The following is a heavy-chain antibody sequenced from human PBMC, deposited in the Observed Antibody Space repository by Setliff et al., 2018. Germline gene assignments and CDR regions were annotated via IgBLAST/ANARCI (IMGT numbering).Heavy chain of an antibody. CDR3: AKDGSSVVRFLYMDV. CDR2: INPNRGAT. Sequence: VSCKASGYTFSYYYVHWVRQAPGQGLEWREWINPNRGATNFARRFEGRVTLTRDTSINTAYMELSRLRHDDTAIYYCAKDGSSVVRFLYMDVRGKGTTVTVSS. V-gene: IGHV1-2*02. CDR1: GYTFSYYY. J-gene: IGHJ6*03. D-gene: IGHD3-3*01.